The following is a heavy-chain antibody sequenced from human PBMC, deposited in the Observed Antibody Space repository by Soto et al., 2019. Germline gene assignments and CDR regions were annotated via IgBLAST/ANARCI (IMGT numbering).Heavy chain of an antibody. Sequence: EVQLVESGGGLVKPGGSLRLSCAASGFTLSNAWMRWVRQAPGKGLEWVGRIKTKTNGGTTDYAAPVEGRFAISRDDSDNTLYLQMNSLQTEDTAVYDCATDRDLVVNTTFDDWGQGALVTVSS. J-gene: IGHJ5*02. CDR3: ATDRDLVVNTTFDD. V-gene: IGHV3-15*01. D-gene: IGHD3-22*01. CDR2: IKTKTNGGTT. CDR1: GFTLSNAW.